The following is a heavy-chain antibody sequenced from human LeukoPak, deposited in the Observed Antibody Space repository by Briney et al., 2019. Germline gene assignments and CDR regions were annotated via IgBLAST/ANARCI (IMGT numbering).Heavy chain of an antibody. D-gene: IGHD3-3*01. CDR2: ISSSSSYI. V-gene: IGHV3-21*01. CDR1: GFTFSSYS. CDR3: AKDLGVTIFGVVIPDAFDI. Sequence: GGSLRLSCTASGFTFSSYSMNWVRQAPGKGLEWVSSISSSSSYIYYADSVKGRFTISRDNSKNTLYLQMNSLRAEDTAVYYCAKDLGVTIFGVVIPDAFDIWGQGTMVTVSS. J-gene: IGHJ3*02.